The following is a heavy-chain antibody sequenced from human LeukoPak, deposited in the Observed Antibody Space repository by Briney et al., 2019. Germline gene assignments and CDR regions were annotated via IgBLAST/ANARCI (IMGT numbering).Heavy chain of an antibody. D-gene: IGHD2-2*01. J-gene: IGHJ5*02. V-gene: IGHV1-18*01. CDR2: ISAYNGNT. CDR1: GYTFTSYG. Sequence: ASVKVSCKASGYTFTSYGISWVRQAPGQGLEWMGWISAYNGNTNYAQKLQGRVTMTTDTSTSTAYMELRSLRSDDTAVYYCARDQGVVAPAAERGWFDPWGQGTLVTVSS. CDR3: ARDQGVVAPAAERGWFDP.